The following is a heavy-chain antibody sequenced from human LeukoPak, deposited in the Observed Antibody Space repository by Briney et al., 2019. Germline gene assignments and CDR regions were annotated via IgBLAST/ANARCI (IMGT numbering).Heavy chain of an antibody. CDR3: ARAPYYDILTGYYYFDY. J-gene: IGHJ4*02. CDR2: IIPIFGTA. D-gene: IGHD3-9*01. CDR1: GGTFSSYA. V-gene: IGHV1-69*05. Sequence: ASVKVSCKASGGTFSSYAISWVRQAPGQGLEWMGGIIPIFGTANYAQKFQGRVTMTTDTSTSTAYMELRSLRSDDTAVYYCARAPYYDILTGYYYFDYWGQGTLVTVSS.